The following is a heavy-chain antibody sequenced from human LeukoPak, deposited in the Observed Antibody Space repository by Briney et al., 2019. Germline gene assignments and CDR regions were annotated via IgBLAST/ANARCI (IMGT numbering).Heavy chain of an antibody. D-gene: IGHD5-12*01. CDR2: VYYTGTT. CDR3: ARHVLAAVAPSPFDL. Sequence: PSETLSLTCSVSGGSISGSTYYWGWIRQPPGKGLQWIGTVYYTGTTYHNPSLKSRVTISVDASQSQFSLKLTSVTAADTAVYYCARHVLAAVAPSPFDLWGQGTLVTVSS. V-gene: IGHV4-39*01. CDR1: GGSISGSTYY. J-gene: IGHJ4*02.